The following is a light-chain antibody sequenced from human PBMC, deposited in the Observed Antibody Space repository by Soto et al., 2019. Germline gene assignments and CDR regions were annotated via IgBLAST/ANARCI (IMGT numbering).Light chain of an antibody. CDR1: SSNIGNNY. CDR3: GTWDSSMSVYV. J-gene: IGLJ1*01. V-gene: IGLV1-51*01. CDR2: DNN. Sequence: QSVLTPPPSVSAAPGQKVTISCSGSSSNIGNNYVSWYQQLPRTAPKLLIYDNNKRPSGIPDRFSGSKSGTSATLGITGLQTGDEADYYCGTWDSSMSVYVFGTGTKVTVL.